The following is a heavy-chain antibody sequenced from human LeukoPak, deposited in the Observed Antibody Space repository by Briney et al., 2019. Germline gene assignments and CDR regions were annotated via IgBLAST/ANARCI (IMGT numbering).Heavy chain of an antibody. CDR2: ISGSGGST. V-gene: IGHV3-23*01. J-gene: IGHJ4*02. Sequence: GGSLRLSCAASGFTFSSYAMSWVRQAPGKGLEWVSAISGSGGSTYYADSVKGRFTISRDNSKNTLYLQMDSLRAEDTAVYYCAKPTTNYDFRYWGQGTLVTVSS. CDR1: GFTFSSYA. CDR3: AKPTTNYDFRY. D-gene: IGHD3-3*01.